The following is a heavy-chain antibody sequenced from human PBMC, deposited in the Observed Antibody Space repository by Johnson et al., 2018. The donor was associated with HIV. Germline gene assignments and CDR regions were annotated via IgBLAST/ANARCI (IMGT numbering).Heavy chain of an antibody. CDR2: IGDDGSNK. J-gene: IGHJ3*02. CDR3: TTVGGILGTYAFDI. D-gene: IGHD2-8*02. CDR1: GFTFSSYG. V-gene: IGHV3-33*01. Sequence: QVQLVESGGGVVQPGRSLRLSCAASGFTFSSYGMHWVRQAPGKGLEWVAVIGDDGSNKYYADSVKGRFTISRDDSKNTLYLQMNSLKTEDTALYYCTTVGGILGTYAFDIWGQGTMVTVSS.